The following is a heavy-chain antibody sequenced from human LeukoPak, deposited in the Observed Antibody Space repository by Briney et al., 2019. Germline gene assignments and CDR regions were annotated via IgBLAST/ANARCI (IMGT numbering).Heavy chain of an antibody. Sequence: GRSLRLSCAASGFTFSSYGMHWVRQAPGKGLEWVAVIWYDGSNRYYADSVKGRFTISRDNSKNTLYLQMNSLGAEDTAVYYCARDVPAYYYDSSGYTDAFDIWGQGTMVTVSS. CDR1: GFTFSSYG. J-gene: IGHJ3*02. CDR3: ARDVPAYYYDSSGYTDAFDI. CDR2: IWYDGSNR. D-gene: IGHD3-22*01. V-gene: IGHV3-33*01.